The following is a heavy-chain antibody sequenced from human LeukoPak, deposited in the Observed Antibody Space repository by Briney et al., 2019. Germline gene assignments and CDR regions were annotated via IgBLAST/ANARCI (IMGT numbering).Heavy chain of an antibody. V-gene: IGHV3-9*01. CDR1: RFTFDAYA. Sequence: GGSLRLSCAASRFTFDAYAMHWVRQAPGKGLEWVSGISWNGGGMGYAVSVKGRFTISRDNAKNSLYLQMNSLRDEDTALYYCAKDITGGRSSPYFDSWGQGTLVTVSS. J-gene: IGHJ4*02. CDR2: ISWNGGGM. CDR3: AKDITGGRSSPYFDS. D-gene: IGHD6-6*01.